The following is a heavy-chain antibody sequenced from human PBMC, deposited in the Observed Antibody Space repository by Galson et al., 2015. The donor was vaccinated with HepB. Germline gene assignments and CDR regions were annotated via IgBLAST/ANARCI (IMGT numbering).Heavy chain of an antibody. V-gene: IGHV3-64*01. D-gene: IGHD3-10*01. CDR1: GFTFSSYA. J-gene: IGHJ4*02. CDR2: ISSNGGST. CDR3: ARDKHYYGPGSYCDY. Sequence: SLRLSCAASGFTFSSYAMHWVRQAPGKGLEYVSAISSNGGSTYYANSVKGRFTISRDNSKNTLYLQMGSLRAEDMAVYYCARDKHYYGPGSYCDYWGQGTLVAVSS.